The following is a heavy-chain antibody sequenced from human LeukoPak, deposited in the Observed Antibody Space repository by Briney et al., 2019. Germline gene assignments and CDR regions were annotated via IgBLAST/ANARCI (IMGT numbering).Heavy chain of an antibody. D-gene: IGHD2-15*01. Sequence: GGSLRLSCAASRFTFSNYWMTWVRQAPGKGLEWVAHIKEDGGEKYHVDPVKGRFTISRDNAKNSLYLQTNSLRAEDTAMYYCVRDRGYCSGGTCYALWDYWGQETLVTVSS. CDR1: RFTFSNYW. CDR3: VRDRGYCSGGTCYALWDY. V-gene: IGHV3-7*01. J-gene: IGHJ4*02. CDR2: IKEDGGEK.